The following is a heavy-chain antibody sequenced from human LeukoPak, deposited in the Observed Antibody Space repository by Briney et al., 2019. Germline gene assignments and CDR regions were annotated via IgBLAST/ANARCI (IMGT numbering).Heavy chain of an antibody. CDR1: GGSISSGGYY. CDR2: IYYSGST. D-gene: IGHD1-7*01. V-gene: IGHV4-31*03. J-gene: IGHJ4*02. CDR3: ARDLGRNYYIDY. Sequence: PSETLSLTCTVSGGSISSGGYYWSWIRQHPGKGLEWIGYIYYSGSTYYNPSLKSRVTISVDTSKNQFSLKLSSVTAADTAVYYCARDLGRNYYIDYWGQGTLVTVSS.